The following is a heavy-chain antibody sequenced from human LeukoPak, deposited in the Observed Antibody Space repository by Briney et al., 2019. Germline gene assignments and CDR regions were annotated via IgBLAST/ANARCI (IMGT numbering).Heavy chain of an antibody. J-gene: IGHJ5*02. CDR2: IYYSGST. CDR3: ARSHSPGIAVANNWFDP. Sequence: SETLSLTCTVSGGSISSSSYYWGWIRQPPGKGLEWIGSIYYSGSTYYNPSFKSRVTISVDTSKNQFSLKLSSVTAADTAVYYCARSHSPGIAVANNWFDPWGQGTLVTVSS. D-gene: IGHD6-19*01. CDR1: GGSISSSSYY. V-gene: IGHV4-39*01.